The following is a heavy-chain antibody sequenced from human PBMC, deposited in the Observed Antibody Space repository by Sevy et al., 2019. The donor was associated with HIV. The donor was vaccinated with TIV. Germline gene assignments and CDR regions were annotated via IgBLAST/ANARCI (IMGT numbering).Heavy chain of an antibody. V-gene: IGHV3-23*01. D-gene: IGHD2-8*01. Sequence: GGSLRLSCAASGFTFSKYSMSWIRQTPGKGLEWVSTFSFGCGKINYADSVKGRFTISRDDSRNTFYLQMNSLRAEDTAIYYCAVAGCTKPHAYWGQGTVVSASS. J-gene: IGHJ4*02. CDR1: GFTFSKYS. CDR3: AVAGCTKPHAY. CDR2: FSFGCGKI.